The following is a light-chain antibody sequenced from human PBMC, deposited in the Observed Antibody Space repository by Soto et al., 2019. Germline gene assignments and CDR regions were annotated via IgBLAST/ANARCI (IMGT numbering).Light chain of an antibody. CDR2: GNS. CDR3: QSYDSSLSAL. Sequence: QSVLTHPPSVSGAPGQRVTISCTGSRSNIGAGYGVHWYQQLPGTAPKLLIYGNSNRPSGVPDRFSGSKSGTSASLAITGLQAEDEADYYCQSYDSSLSALFGGGTKLTVL. CDR1: RSNIGAGYG. J-gene: IGLJ2*01. V-gene: IGLV1-40*01.